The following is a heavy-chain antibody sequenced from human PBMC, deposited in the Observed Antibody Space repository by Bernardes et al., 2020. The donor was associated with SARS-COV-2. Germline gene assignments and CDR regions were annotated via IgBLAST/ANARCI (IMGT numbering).Heavy chain of an antibody. D-gene: IGHD1-7*01. CDR2: VQDSGNT. CDR1: GDSMRSSY. CDR3: ARMGTSRELDY. J-gene: IGHJ4*02. Sequence: SETLSLTCNVSGDSMRSSYWSWIRQPPGKGLEGIGYVQDSGNTKYNPSLRSRVAISVDTSKNQYSLRLNSVTAADTAVYFCARMGTSRELDYWGQGALVTVSS. V-gene: IGHV4-59*12.